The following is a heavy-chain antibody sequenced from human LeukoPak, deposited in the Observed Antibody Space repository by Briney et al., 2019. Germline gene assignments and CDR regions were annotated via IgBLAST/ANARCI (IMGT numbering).Heavy chain of an antibody. J-gene: IGHJ3*02. CDR1: GFTFRSYD. Sequence: GGSLRLSCGGTGFTFRSYDMHWVRQAPGKGLEWVAGIAYDGSNKDHADAVKGRFTISRGNSKNSLYLQMNSLRTEDTAVYYCARERWGDAFDIWGQGTLVTVSS. CDR2: IAYDGSNK. CDR3: ARERWGDAFDI. V-gene: IGHV3-30*04. D-gene: IGHD3-16*01.